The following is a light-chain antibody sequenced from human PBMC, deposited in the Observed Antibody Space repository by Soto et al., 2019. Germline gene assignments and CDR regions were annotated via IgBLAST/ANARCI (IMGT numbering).Light chain of an antibody. CDR3: SSYSSSSTLV. CDR1: SSDVGGYKY. CDR2: DFN. V-gene: IGLV2-14*03. J-gene: IGLJ2*01. Sequence: QSALTQPASVSGSPGQSITISCTGTSSDVGGYKYVSWYQHHPGKAPKLMIYDFNHRPSGVSNLFSGSKSGNTASLTISGLQAEDEADYYCSSYSSSSTLVFGGGTKVTVL.